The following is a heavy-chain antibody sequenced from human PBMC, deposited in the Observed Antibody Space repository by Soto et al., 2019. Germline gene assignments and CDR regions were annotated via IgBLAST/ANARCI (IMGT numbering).Heavy chain of an antibody. CDR2: INNGGGYT. Sequence: GGPLRLSXAASGFTFSTYAMSWVRQAPGKGLEWVALINNGGGYTYYADSVKGRFAISRDNGKNTLPLQMDSLRVEDTAMYYCTRSDVFNIWGPGTM. CDR3: TRSDVFNI. J-gene: IGHJ3*02. CDR1: GFTFSTYA. V-gene: IGHV3-23*01. D-gene: IGHD6-25*01.